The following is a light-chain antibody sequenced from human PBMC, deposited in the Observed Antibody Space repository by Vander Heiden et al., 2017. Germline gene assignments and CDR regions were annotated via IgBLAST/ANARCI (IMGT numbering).Light chain of an antibody. J-gene: IGKJ3*01. Sequence: DIQMTQSPSTLSASVGDRVTITCRASQSIGTSLGWYQQKPGKAPKVLIYKASSLESGVPSRFSGSGSGTEFTLTISSLQPDDSATYYCQQYLSYHFIFGPGTKVNIK. V-gene: IGKV1-5*03. CDR1: QSIGTS. CDR3: QQYLSYHFI. CDR2: KAS.